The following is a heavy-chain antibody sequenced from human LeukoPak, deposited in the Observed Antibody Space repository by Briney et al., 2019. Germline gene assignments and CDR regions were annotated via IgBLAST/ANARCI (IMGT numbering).Heavy chain of an antibody. J-gene: IGHJ6*03. Sequence: ASVTVSCKTSGYIFTGYYLHWVRQAPGQGLEWMGWINPNIGNTNYAQKFQGRVTMTRDTSISTAYMEVSWLRSDDTAVYYCARGNERTFYYYYMDVWGKGTTVTVSS. V-gene: IGHV1-2*02. CDR1: GYIFTGYY. CDR2: INPNIGNT. CDR3: ARGNERTFYYYYMDV.